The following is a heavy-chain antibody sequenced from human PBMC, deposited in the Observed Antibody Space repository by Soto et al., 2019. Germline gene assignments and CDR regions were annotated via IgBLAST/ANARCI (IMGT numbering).Heavy chain of an antibody. V-gene: IGHV3-30*18. Sequence: GGSLRIYCAASGFTFSSYVMHWVLQAPGKGLEWVAVISYDGSNRYYADSVKGRFTISRDNSKNTLYLQMNSLRAEDTAVYYCAKDYTGSWYYFDYWGQGTLVTVSS. CDR1: GFTFSSYV. CDR3: AKDYTGSWYYFDY. D-gene: IGHD6-13*01. CDR2: ISYDGSNR. J-gene: IGHJ4*02.